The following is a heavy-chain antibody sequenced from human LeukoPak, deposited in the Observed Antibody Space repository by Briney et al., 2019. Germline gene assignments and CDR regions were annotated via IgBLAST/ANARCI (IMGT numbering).Heavy chain of an antibody. V-gene: IGHV3-30*18. CDR1: GFSFSLYG. J-gene: IGHJ4*02. CDR3: AKDGRGRTFFGDIEY. Sequence: PGGSLRLSCAASGFSFSLYGMHWVRQAPDKGLEWVAVISNDGDSEYYSDSVKGRFTISRDNAKDTLYLQMDSLRRDDTAVYFCAKDGRGRTFFGDIEYWGQGTLVAVSS. CDR2: ISNDGDSE. D-gene: IGHD3-10*01.